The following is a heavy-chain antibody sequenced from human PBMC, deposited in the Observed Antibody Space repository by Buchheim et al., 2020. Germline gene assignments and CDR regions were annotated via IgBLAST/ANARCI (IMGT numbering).Heavy chain of an antibody. CDR1: GFTFSSYA. V-gene: IGHV3-30-3*01. J-gene: IGHJ4*02. Sequence: QVQLVESGGGVVQPGRSLRLSCAASGFTFSSYAMHWVRQAPGKGLEWVAVISYDGSNKYYADSVKGRFTISRDNSKNTLYLQMNSLRAEDTAVYYCARASYGGNSDLGYWGQGTL. D-gene: IGHD4-23*01. CDR2: ISYDGSNK. CDR3: ARASYGGNSDLGY.